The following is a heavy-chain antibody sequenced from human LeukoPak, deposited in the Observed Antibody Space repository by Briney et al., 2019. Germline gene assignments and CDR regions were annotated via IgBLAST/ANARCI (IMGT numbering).Heavy chain of an antibody. CDR3: ARAYHSHYYYMDV. CDR2: INPNSGGT. Sequence: ASVKVSCKASGYTFTGYYMHWVRQAPGQGLEWMGWINPNSGGTNYAQKFQGRVTMTRDMSISTAYMELSRLRSDDTAVYYCARAYHSHYYYMDVWGKGTTVTVSS. CDR1: GYTFTGYY. D-gene: IGHD2-2*01. J-gene: IGHJ6*03. V-gene: IGHV1-2*02.